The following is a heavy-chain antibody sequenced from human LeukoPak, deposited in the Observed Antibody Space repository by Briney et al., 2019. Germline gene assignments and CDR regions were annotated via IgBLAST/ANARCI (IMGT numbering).Heavy chain of an antibody. CDR2: INPNSGGT. CDR1: GYTFTGYY. J-gene: IGHJ3*02. D-gene: IGHD3-3*01. CDR3: ARGHTHYDFWSGNAFDI. V-gene: IGHV1-2*02. Sequence: ASVKVSCKASGYTFTGYYMHWVRQAPGQGLEWMGWINPNSGGTNYAQKFQGRVTMTRDTSISTAYMELSRLRSDDTAVYYCARGHTHYDFWSGNAFDIWGQGTMVTVSS.